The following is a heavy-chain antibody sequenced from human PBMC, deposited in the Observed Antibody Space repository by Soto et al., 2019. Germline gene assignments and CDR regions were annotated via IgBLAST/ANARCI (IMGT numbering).Heavy chain of an antibody. CDR2: IAPSDSYT. V-gene: IGHV5-10-1*01. CDR3: ARPRRSGSYYAYYYYGMDV. CDR1: GYSFTSYW. D-gene: IGHD1-26*01. J-gene: IGHJ6*02. Sequence: PGESLKISCKGSGYSFTSYWISWVRQMPGKGPEGMGRIAPSDSYTNYSPSFQSHVTISADKSISTAYLQWSSLKASDTAMYYCARPRRSGSYYAYYYYGMDVWGQGTTVTVSS.